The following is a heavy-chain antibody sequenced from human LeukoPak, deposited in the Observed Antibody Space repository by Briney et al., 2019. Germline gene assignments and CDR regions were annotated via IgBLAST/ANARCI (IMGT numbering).Heavy chain of an antibody. Sequence: SETLSLTCAVYGGSFSGYYWSWIRQPPGKGLEWIGEINHSGSTNYNPSLKSRVTISVDTSKNQFSLKLSSVTAADTAVYYCARGRGYYYYYGMDVWGQGTTVTVSS. CDR1: GGSFSGYY. V-gene: IGHV4-34*01. CDR2: INHSGST. J-gene: IGHJ6*02. CDR3: ARGRGYYYYYGMDV.